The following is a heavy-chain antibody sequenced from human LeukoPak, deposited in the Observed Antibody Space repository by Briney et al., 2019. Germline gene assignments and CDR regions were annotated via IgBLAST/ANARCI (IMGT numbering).Heavy chain of an antibody. CDR3: ARGPTFDC. Sequence: PGGSLRLSCAASGFTLSDSYMTWVPQAPEKGLEWVSVIYSGGGTSYADSVKGRFTISRDNSKNTLYLQMNSLRVEDTAVYFCARGPTFDCWGQGDLVTVSS. J-gene: IGHJ4*02. V-gene: IGHV3-53*01. CDR1: GFTLSDSY. D-gene: IGHD4-11*01. CDR2: IYSGGGT.